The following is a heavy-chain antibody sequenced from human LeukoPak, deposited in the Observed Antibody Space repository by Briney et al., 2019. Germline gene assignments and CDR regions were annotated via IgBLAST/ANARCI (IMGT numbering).Heavy chain of an antibody. CDR1: GGSISSSSYY. J-gene: IGHJ4*02. V-gene: IGHV4-39*07. CDR2: IYHSGST. D-gene: IGHD6-19*01. Sequence: ASETLSLTCTVSGGSISSSSYYWGWIRQPPGKGLEWIGNIYHSGSTYYNPSLKSRVTISVDTSKNQFSLKLSSVTAADTAVYYCARATYSTGPFGYWGQGTLVTVSS. CDR3: ARATYSTGPFGY.